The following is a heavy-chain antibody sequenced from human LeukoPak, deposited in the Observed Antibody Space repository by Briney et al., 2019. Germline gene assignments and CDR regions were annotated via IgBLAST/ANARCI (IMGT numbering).Heavy chain of an antibody. Sequence: GRSLKLSCAASGFMFSDYAMHWVRQAPGKGLEWVAIISDDGTKKYYADSKKGRFTISRDNSKNTLYLQMNSLRAEDTAVYYCAKDGHKKRLVGTTTRGHFDYWGQGTLVTVSS. CDR3: AKDGHKKRLVGTTTRGHFDY. D-gene: IGHD1-26*01. V-gene: IGHV3-30*01. CDR1: GFMFSDYA. J-gene: IGHJ4*02. CDR2: ISDDGTKK.